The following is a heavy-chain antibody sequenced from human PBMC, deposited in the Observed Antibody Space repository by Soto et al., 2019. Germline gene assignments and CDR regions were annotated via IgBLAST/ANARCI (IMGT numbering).Heavy chain of an antibody. V-gene: IGHV4-30-4*01. J-gene: IGHJ6*02. CDR2: IYYSGST. D-gene: IGHD3-3*01. CDR1: GGSISSGDYY. CDR3: ARDRRITIFGVVKYYGMDV. Sequence: SETLSLTCTVSGGSISSGDYYWSWIRQPPGKGLEWIGYIYYSGSTYYNPSLKSRVTISVDTSKNQFSLKLSSVTAADTAVYYCARDRRITIFGVVKYYGMDVWGQGTTVTVSS.